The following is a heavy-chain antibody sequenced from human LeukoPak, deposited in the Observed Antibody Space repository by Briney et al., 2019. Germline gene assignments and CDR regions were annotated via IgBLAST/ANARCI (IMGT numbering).Heavy chain of an antibody. CDR1: GGSVSSYY. Sequence: SETLSLTCTVSGGSVSSYYWSWIRQPPGKGLEWIGYIYYSGSTNYNPSLKSRVTISVDTSKNQFSLKLSSVTAADTAVYYCARQMRQWLVFGWFDPWGQGTLVTVSS. J-gene: IGHJ5*02. D-gene: IGHD6-19*01. V-gene: IGHV4-59*08. CDR2: IYYSGST. CDR3: ARQMRQWLVFGWFDP.